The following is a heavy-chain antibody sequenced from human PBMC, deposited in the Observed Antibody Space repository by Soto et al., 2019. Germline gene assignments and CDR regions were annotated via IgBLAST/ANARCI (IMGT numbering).Heavy chain of an antibody. CDR1: GGFISNYY. D-gene: IGHD2-15*01. J-gene: IGHJ4*02. CDR2: IYYSGTT. Sequence: NPSETLSLTCTVSGGFISNYYWSWVRQSPGKGLEWIGYIYYSGTTNYNPSLKSRVTILLDMSKNQFSLRLRSVTAADKAVYYCARGGGYDSFDFWGQGIQVTVSS. CDR3: ARGGGYDSFDF. V-gene: IGHV4-59*01.